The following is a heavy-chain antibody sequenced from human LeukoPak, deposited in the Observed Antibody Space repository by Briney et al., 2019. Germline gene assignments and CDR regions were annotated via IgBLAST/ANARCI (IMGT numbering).Heavy chain of an antibody. D-gene: IGHD3-10*01. Sequence: SETLSLTCAVYGGSFSGYYWSWIRQPPGKGLEWIGEIYHSGSTNYNLSLKSRVTISVDTSKNQFSLKLSSVTAADTAVYYCARRMGRRFGERYYYYHYMDVWGKGTTVTISS. V-gene: IGHV4-34*01. J-gene: IGHJ6*03. CDR1: GGSFSGYY. CDR3: ARRMGRRFGERYYYYHYMDV. CDR2: IYHSGST.